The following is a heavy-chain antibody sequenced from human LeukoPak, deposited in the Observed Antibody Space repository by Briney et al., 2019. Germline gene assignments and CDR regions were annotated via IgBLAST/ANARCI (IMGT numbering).Heavy chain of an antibody. CDR3: AKALCGGSCYFDY. V-gene: IGHV3-23*01. CDR1: GFTFSSYA. J-gene: IGHJ4*02. Sequence: GGSLRLSCAASGFTFSSYAMSWVRQAPGKGLEWVSVISGSGDSTYCADSVKGRFTISRDNSKNTLYLQMNSLRAEDTAVYYCAKALCGGSCYFDYWGQGTLVTVSS. D-gene: IGHD1-26*01. CDR2: ISGSGDST.